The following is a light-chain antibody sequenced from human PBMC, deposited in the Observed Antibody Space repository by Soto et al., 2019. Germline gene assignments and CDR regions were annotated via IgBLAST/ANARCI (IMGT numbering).Light chain of an antibody. J-gene: IGKJ4*01. V-gene: IGKV1-39*01. Sequence: DIQMTQSPSSLSASVGDRVTITCRASQDISSYLNWYQQKPGKAPKLLIHDASSLQSGVPSRFSGSGSGTDFTLTISSLQPEDFASYYCQQSYTTPLTFGGGTKVDIK. CDR1: QDISSY. CDR2: DAS. CDR3: QQSYTTPLT.